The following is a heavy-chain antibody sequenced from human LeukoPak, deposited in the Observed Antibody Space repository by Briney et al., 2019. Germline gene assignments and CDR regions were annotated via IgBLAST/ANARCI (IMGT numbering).Heavy chain of an antibody. CDR3: ASLLLRDYEGRGGYFDY. CDR2: IYHSGST. D-gene: IGHD4-17*01. J-gene: IGHJ4*02. CDR1: GYSISSGYY. Sequence: PSETLSLTCTVSGYSISSGYYWGWIRQPPGKGLEWIGSIYHSGSTYYNPSLKSRVTISVDTSKNQFSLKLSSVTAANTAVYYCASLLLRDYEGRGGYFDYWGQGTLVTVSS. V-gene: IGHV4-38-2*02.